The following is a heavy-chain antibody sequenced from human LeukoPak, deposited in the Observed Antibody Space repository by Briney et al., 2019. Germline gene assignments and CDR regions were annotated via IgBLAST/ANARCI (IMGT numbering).Heavy chain of an antibody. CDR3: AKDHPFTRDAFDI. CDR2: ISASGGRR. V-gene: IGHV3-23*01. Sequence: PGGSLRLSCAASGFTFSSYGMSWVRQAPGKGSEWVSAISASGGRRDYADSVKGRFTISRDNSKNTLYLQMNGLRAEDTAVYYCAKDHPFTRDAFDIWGQGTMVAVSS. J-gene: IGHJ3*02. CDR1: GFTFSSYG.